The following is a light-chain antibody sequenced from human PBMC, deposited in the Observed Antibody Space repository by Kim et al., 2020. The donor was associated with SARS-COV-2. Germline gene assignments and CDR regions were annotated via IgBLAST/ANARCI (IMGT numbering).Light chain of an antibody. CDR1: QYISSY. V-gene: IGKV1-39*01. CDR3: QQTYSTPRT. J-gene: IGKJ1*01. Sequence: ASVGDRVTITCRASQYISSYLNWYQQKPGKAPNLLVYAASILQSGVPSRFSGSESGSDFTLTINSLQPEDFATYYCQQTYSTPRTFGQGTKVDIK. CDR2: AAS.